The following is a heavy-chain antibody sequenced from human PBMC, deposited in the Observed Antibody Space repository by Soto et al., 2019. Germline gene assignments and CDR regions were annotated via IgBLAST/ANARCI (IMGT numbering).Heavy chain of an antibody. CDR2: IWYDGSNK. J-gene: IGHJ3*02. CDR3: ARGQAAAGVLVGAFDI. Sequence: GGSLRLSCAASGFTFSSYGMHWVRQAPGKGLEWVAVIWYDGSNKYYADSVKGRFTISRDNSKNTLYLQMNSLRAEDTAVYYCARGQAAAGVLVGAFDIWGQGTMVTVSS. V-gene: IGHV3-33*01. CDR1: GFTFSSYG. D-gene: IGHD6-13*01.